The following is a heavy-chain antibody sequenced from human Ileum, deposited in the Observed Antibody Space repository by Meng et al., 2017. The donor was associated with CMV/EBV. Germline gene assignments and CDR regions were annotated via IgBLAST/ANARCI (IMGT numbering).Heavy chain of an antibody. D-gene: IGHD1-26*01. CDR1: AEPLSRYT. CDR3: ATTYSDADWNFDY. V-gene: IGHV4-4*07. CDR2: IYTTGNI. Sequence: QVQLQEPGPGRLKPSETLSLTLTASAEPLSRYTWHWIRQPAGKGLEWIGRIYTTGNIKYNPSLMSRVTMSLDMSKSQFSLNLRSLTAADTAVYYCATTYSDADWNFDYWGQGTLVTVSS. J-gene: IGHJ4*02.